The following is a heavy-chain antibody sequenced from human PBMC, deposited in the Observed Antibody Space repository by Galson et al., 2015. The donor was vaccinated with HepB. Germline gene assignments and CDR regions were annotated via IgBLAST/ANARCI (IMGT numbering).Heavy chain of an antibody. CDR1: GFTFRTYD. CDR2: ISNDESNK. D-gene: IGHD5-18*01. CDR3: AKVGDQGLQVWFPMDV. J-gene: IGHJ6*02. Sequence: SLRLSCAASGFTFRTYDMHWVRQAPGKGLEWVAVISNDESNKYYADSVKGRFTISRDNSKNTLYLQMNSLRAEDTAVYHCAKVGDQGLQVWFPMDVWGQGTTVTVSS. V-gene: IGHV3-30*18.